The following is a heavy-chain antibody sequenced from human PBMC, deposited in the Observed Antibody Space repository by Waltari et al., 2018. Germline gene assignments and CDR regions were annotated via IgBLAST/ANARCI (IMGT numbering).Heavy chain of an antibody. CDR2: ISSSSSTI. D-gene: IGHD3-22*01. CDR1: GFTFSSYS. Sequence: EVQLVESGGGLVQPGGSLRLSCAASGFTFSSYSMNWVRQAPGKGREWVSYISSSSSTIYYADSVKGRFTISRDNAKNSLYLQMNSLRAEDTAVYYCARVDDSSGYYIRGFDYWGQGTLVTVSS. J-gene: IGHJ4*02. V-gene: IGHV3-48*04. CDR3: ARVDDSSGYYIRGFDY.